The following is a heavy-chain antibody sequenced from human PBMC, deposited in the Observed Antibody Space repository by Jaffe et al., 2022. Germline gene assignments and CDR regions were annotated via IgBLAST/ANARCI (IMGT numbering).Heavy chain of an antibody. Sequence: QVQLQQWGAGLLKPSETLSLTCAVYGGSFSGYYWSWIRQPPGKGLEWIGEINHSGSTNYNPSLKSRVTISVDTSKNQFSLKLSSVTAADTAVYYCARGLDLGLLWFRELFAYNWFDPWGQGTLVTVSS. CDR3: ARGLDLGLLWFRELFAYNWFDP. D-gene: IGHD3-10*01. CDR2: INHSGST. V-gene: IGHV4-34*01. J-gene: IGHJ5*02. CDR1: GGSFSGYY.